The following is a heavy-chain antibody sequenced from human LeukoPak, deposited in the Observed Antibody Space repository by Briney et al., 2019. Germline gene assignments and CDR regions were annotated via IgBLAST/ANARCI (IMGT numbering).Heavy chain of an antibody. J-gene: IGHJ4*02. V-gene: IGHV1-2*02. CDR3: ASQLVGTTDY. Sequence: ASVKVSCKASGYTFTGYYMYWVRQAPGQGLEWMGWINPKSGGTNYAQKFQGRVTMTSDTSVSTAYMKVSRLRSDDTAVYYCASQLVGTTDYWGQGTLVTVSS. D-gene: IGHD1-26*01. CDR1: GYTFTGYY. CDR2: INPKSGGT.